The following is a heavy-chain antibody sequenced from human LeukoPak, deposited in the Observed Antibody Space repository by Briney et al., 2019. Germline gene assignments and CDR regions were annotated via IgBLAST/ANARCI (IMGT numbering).Heavy chain of an antibody. CDR1: GGSISSYY. CDR2: IYYSGST. CDR3: ARRLAVAGYDYYYYGMDV. V-gene: IGHV4-59*01. J-gene: IGHJ6*02. D-gene: IGHD6-19*01. Sequence: SETLSLTCTVSGGSISSYYWNWIRQPPGKGLEWIGYIYYSGSTNYNPSLKSRVTISVDTSKNQFSLKLSSVTAADTGVYYCARRLAVAGYDYYYYGMDVWGQGTTVTVSS.